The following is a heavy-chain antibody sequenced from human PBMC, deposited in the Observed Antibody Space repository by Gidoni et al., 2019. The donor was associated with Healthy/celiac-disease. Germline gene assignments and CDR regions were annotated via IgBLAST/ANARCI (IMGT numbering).Heavy chain of an antibody. Sequence: QVQLVQSGAEVKKPGASVKVSCKASGYTFTSYAMHWVRQAPGQRLEWMGWINAGNGNTKYSQKFQGRVTITRDTSASTAYMELSSLRSEDTAVYYCASAITWIQPFGGMDVWGQGTTVTVSS. V-gene: IGHV1-3*01. CDR3: ASAITWIQPFGGMDV. D-gene: IGHD5-18*01. J-gene: IGHJ6*02. CDR1: GYTFTSYA. CDR2: INAGNGNT.